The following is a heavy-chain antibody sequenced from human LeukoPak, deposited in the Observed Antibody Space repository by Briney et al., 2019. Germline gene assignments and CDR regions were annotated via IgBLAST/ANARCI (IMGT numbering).Heavy chain of an antibody. CDR2: IYYSGST. CDR3: ARHLIPPLFHPEYYYDSSGYYFLFDY. CDR1: GGSISSSSYY. V-gene: IGHV4-39*01. Sequence: PSETLSLTCTVSGGSISSSSYYWGWIRQPPGKGLEWIGSIYYSGSTYYNPSLKSRVTISVDTSKNQFSLKLSSVTAADTAVYYCARHLIPPLFHPEYYYDSSGYYFLFDYWGQGTLVTVSS. J-gene: IGHJ4*02. D-gene: IGHD3-22*01.